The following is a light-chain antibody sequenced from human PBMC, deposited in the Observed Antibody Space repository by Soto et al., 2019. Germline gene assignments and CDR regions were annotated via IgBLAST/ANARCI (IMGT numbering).Light chain of an antibody. J-gene: IGLJ2*01. CDR2: YDS. CDR3: QVWDSSSDHVV. Sequence: SYELTQPPSVSVAPGKTARITCGGNNIGSKSVHWYQQEPGQAPVLVIYYDSDRPSGIPERFSGSNSGNTATLTTSRVEAGDEADYYCQVWDSSSDHVVFGGGTKLTVL. V-gene: IGLV3-21*04. CDR1: NIGSKS.